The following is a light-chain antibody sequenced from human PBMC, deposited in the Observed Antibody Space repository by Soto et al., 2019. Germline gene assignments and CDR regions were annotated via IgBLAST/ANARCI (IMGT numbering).Light chain of an antibody. Sequence: QSVLTQPPSVSGAQGQRVTISCTGSSSNIGAGYDVHWYQQLPGTAPKLLIYGNSNRPSGVPDRFSGSKSGTSASLAITGLQAEDEADYYCPSYDSSLRGWVFGGGTKVTVL. V-gene: IGLV1-40*01. CDR3: PSYDSSLRGWV. CDR2: GNS. CDR1: SSNIGAGYD. J-gene: IGLJ3*02.